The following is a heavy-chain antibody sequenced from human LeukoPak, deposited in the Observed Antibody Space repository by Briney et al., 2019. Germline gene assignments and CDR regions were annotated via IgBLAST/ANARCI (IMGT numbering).Heavy chain of an antibody. CDR2: IRYDGSNK. CDR1: GFTFSSYG. V-gene: IGHV3-30*02. Sequence: GGSLRLSXAASGFTFSSYGMHWVRQAPGKGLEWVAFIRYDGSNKYYTDSVKGRFTISRDNSKNTLYLQMNSLRAEDTAVYYCAKDKDPWKGTSISDFDYWGQGTLVTVSS. J-gene: IGHJ4*02. D-gene: IGHD1-1*01. CDR3: AKDKDPWKGTSISDFDY.